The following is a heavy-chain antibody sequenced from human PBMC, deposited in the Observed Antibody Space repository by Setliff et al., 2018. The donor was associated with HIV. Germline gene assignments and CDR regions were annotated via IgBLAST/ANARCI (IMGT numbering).Heavy chain of an antibody. CDR1: GGSISSSGYY. CDR3: AREIQFSATTYYYYYMDD. Sequence: SETLSLTCTVSGGSISSSGYYWGWIRQPPGKGLEWIGSIYYSGSTYYNPSLKSRVTLSVDTSKNQFSLKVTSVTAADTAVYYCAREIQFSATTYYYYYMDDWGRGTTVTVSS. J-gene: IGHJ6*03. CDR2: IYYSGST. V-gene: IGHV4-39*07. D-gene: IGHD5-18*01.